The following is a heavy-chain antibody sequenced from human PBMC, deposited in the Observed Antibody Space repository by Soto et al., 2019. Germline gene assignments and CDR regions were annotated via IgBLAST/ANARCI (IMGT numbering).Heavy chain of an antibody. V-gene: IGHV1-58*01. CDR3: AAVGRDGLRFLESGMDV. CDR2: IVVGSGNT. D-gene: IGHD3-3*01. J-gene: IGHJ6*02. CDR1: GFTFTSPA. Sequence: ASVKVSCKASGFTFTSPAVQWVRQARGQRLEWIGWIVVGSGNTNYAQKFQERVTITRDMSTSTAYMELSSLRSENTAVYYCAAVGRDGLRFLESGMDVWGQGTTVTV.